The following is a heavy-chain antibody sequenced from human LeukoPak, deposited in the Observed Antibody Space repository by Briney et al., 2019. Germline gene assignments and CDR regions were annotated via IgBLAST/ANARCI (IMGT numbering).Heavy chain of an antibody. J-gene: IGHJ4*02. CDR1: GYTFTSYG. V-gene: IGHV1-18*01. CDR3: ARFLYYYGSGSYSDY. Sequence: ASVMVSCKASGYTFTSYGISWVRQAPGQGLEWMGWISAYNGNTNYAQKLQGRVTMTTDTSTSTAYMELRSLRSDDTAVYYCARFLYYYGSGSYSDYWGQGTLVTVSS. CDR2: ISAYNGNT. D-gene: IGHD3-10*01.